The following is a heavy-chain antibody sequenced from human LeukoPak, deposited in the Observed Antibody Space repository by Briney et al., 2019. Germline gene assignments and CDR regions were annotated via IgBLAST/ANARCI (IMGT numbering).Heavy chain of an antibody. D-gene: IGHD2-8*01. CDR3: ARSPGGYCTNGVCADFDY. J-gene: IGHJ4*02. Sequence: GGSLRLSCAASGFIFSSYSMNWVRQAPGKGLEWVSYISSSGSTIYYADSVKGRFTISRDNAKNSLYLQMNSLRAEDTAVYYCARSPGGYCTNGVCADFDYWGQGTLVTVSS. V-gene: IGHV3-48*04. CDR2: ISSSGSTI. CDR1: GFIFSSYS.